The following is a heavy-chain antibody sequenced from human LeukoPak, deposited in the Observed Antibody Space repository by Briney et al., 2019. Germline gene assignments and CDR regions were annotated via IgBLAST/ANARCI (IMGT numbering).Heavy chain of an antibody. CDR3: ARTHCSGGSCYSTIDY. V-gene: IGHV1-69*13. Sequence: SVKVSCKASGGTFSSYAISWVRQAPGQGLEWMGGIIPIFGTANYAQKFQGRVTITADESTSTAYMELSSLRSEDTAVYYCARTHCSGGSCYSTIDYWGQGTLVTVSS. CDR2: IIPIFGTA. D-gene: IGHD2-15*01. J-gene: IGHJ4*02. CDR1: GGTFSSYA.